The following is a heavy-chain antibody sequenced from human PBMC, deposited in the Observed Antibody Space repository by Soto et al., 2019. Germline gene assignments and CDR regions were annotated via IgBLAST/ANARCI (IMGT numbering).Heavy chain of an antibody. V-gene: IGHV3-30-3*01. CDR2: ISYDGSNK. CDR3: ARQESWLLFYGMDV. CDR1: GFTFSSYA. J-gene: IGHJ6*02. Sequence: PGGSLRLSCAASGFTFSSYAMHWVRQAPGKGLEWVAVISYDGSNKYYADSVKGRFTISRDNSKNTLYLQMNSLRAEDTAVYYCARQESWLLFYGMDVWGQGTTVTVSS. D-gene: IGHD5-12*01.